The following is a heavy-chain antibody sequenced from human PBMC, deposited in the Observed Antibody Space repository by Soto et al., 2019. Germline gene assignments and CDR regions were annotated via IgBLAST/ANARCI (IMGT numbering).Heavy chain of an antibody. Sequence: GGSLRLSCAASGFTFSSYGMHWVRQAPGKGLEWVAVIWYDGSNKYYADSVKGRFTISRDNSKNTLYLQMNSLRAEDTAVYYCAREHQIAAADLCGMDVWGQGTTVTVSS. CDR1: GFTFSSYG. CDR3: AREHQIAAADLCGMDV. D-gene: IGHD6-13*01. J-gene: IGHJ6*02. V-gene: IGHV3-33*01. CDR2: IWYDGSNK.